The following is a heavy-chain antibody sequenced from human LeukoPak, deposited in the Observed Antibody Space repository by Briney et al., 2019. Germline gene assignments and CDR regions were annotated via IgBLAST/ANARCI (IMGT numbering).Heavy chain of an antibody. Sequence: PGGSLRLSCAATGFIVSSNYMNWVRQAPGKGLEWVSLIYGDDNTRYADSVKGRFTISRDNSKNTLYLQMNSLRAEDTAVYYCANGGGNFDYWGQGTLVTVSS. J-gene: IGHJ4*02. CDR1: GFIVSSNY. CDR3: ANGGGNFDY. D-gene: IGHD3-16*01. V-gene: IGHV3-53*05. CDR2: IYGDDNT.